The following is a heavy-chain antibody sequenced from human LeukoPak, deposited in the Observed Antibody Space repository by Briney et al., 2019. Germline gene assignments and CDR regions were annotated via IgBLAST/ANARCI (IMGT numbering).Heavy chain of an antibody. Sequence: ASVKVSCKASGYTFTGYYMHWVRQAPGQGLDWMGWINPNSGDTNYAQKFQGRVTMTRDTSIRTAYLELSGLRSDDTAVYYCAKNPYEYYFDYWGQRTLVTVSS. J-gene: IGHJ4*02. CDR1: GYTFTGYY. D-gene: IGHD5-12*01. V-gene: IGHV1-2*02. CDR2: INPNSGDT. CDR3: AKNPYEYYFDY.